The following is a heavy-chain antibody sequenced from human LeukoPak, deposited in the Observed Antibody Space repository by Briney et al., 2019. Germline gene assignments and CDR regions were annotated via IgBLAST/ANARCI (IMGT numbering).Heavy chain of an antibody. CDR2: IYTSGST. CDR3: ARDVLAATGSFDY. V-gene: IGHV4-4*07. J-gene: IGHJ4*02. Sequence: SETLSLTCTVSGGSISSFYWSWIRQPAGKGLEWIGHIYTSGSTNYSPSLKSRVTMSVDTSKNQFSLKLSSVTAADTAVYYCARDVLAATGSFDYWGQGTQVTVSS. D-gene: IGHD6-13*01. CDR1: GGSISSFY.